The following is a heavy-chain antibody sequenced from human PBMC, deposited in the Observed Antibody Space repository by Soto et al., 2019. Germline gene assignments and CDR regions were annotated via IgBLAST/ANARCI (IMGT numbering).Heavy chain of an antibody. J-gene: IGHJ4*02. CDR3: AHTRLWYLDH. CDR1: GFSLTTDGVG. V-gene: IGHV2-5*02. Sequence: QITLRESGPTVVRPRQTLSLTCSFSGFSLTTDGVGVAWIRHPPGKALERLALIFWDDARRYNPALKTRLAITKDTSKNQVVLSMANVDRAETGTYHCAHTRLWYLDHWGQGAVVTVSS. CDR2: IFWDDAR.